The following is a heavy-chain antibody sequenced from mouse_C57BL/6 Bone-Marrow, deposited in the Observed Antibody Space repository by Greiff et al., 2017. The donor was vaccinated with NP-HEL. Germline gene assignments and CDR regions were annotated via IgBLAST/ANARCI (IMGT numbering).Heavy chain of an antibody. CDR1: GYTFTSYT. CDR3: ARTGLLRLVLFAY. D-gene: IGHD2-3*01. CDR2: INPSSGYT. J-gene: IGHJ3*01. Sequence: VKLMESGAELARPGASVKMSCKASGYTFTSYTMHWVKQRPGQGLEWIGYINPSSGYTKYNQKFKDKATLTADKSSSTAYMQLSSLTSEDSAVYYCARTGLLRLVLFAYWGQGTLVTVSA. V-gene: IGHV1-4*01.